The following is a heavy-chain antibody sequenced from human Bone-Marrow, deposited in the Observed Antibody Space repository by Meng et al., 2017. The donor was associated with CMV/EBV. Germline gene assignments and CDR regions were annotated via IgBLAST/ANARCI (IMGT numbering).Heavy chain of an antibody. J-gene: IGHJ4*02. CDR1: GFTFSSYG. CDR3: AKGWSGYLRDSFAY. Sequence: GGSLRLSCAASGFTFSSYGMHWVRQAPGKGLEWVAFIRYDGSNKYYADSVKGRFTISRDNSKNTLYLQMNSLRAEDTAVYYCAKGWSGYLRDSFAYWGQGPRVTVSS. D-gene: IGHD3-3*01. CDR2: IRYDGSNK. V-gene: IGHV3-30*02.